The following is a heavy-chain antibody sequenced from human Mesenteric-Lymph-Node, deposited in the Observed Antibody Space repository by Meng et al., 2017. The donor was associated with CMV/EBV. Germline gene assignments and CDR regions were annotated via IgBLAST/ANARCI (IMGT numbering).Heavy chain of an antibody. CDR3: ARDQGSTSSYYYYAMDV. Sequence: GESLKISCAASGFTFSSYSMNWVRQAPGKGLEWVSYISSSIRTVYYTDSVQGRFTISRDNAKNSLYLQMNSLRAEDTAVYYCARDQGSTSSYYYYAMDVWGQGTTVTVSS. J-gene: IGHJ6*02. V-gene: IGHV3-48*04. CDR2: ISSSIRTV. CDR1: GFTFSSYS. D-gene: IGHD2-2*01.